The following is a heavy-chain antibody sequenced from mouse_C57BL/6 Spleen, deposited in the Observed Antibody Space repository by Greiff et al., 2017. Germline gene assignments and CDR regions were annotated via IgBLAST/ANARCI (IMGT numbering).Heavy chain of an antibody. CDR3: ARGATVVPFDY. D-gene: IGHD1-1*01. CDR1: GYTFTGYA. V-gene: IGHV1-67*01. CDR2: ISAYYGDA. Sequence: VQLQQSGPELVRPGVSVKISCKGSGYTFTGYAMHWVKQSPAKSLEWIGVISAYYGDASYNQKFKDKATMTVDKSSSTAYMELDRLTSEDSAVYYCARGATVVPFDYWGQGTTLTVSS. J-gene: IGHJ2*01.